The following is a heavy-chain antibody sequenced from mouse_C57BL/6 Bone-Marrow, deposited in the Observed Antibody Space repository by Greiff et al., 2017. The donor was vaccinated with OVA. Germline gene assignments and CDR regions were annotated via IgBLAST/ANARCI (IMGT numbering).Heavy chain of an antibody. CDR1: GYTFTSYW. Sequence: QVQLQQPGAELVKPGASVKMSCKASGYTFTSYWITWVKQRPGQGLEWIGDIYPGSGSTNYHEKFKSKATLTVDTSSSTAYMQLSSLTSEDSAVYYCAKYYYGSSYYFDYWGQGTTLTVSS. V-gene: IGHV1-55*01. CDR3: AKYYYGSSYYFDY. CDR2: IYPGSGST. D-gene: IGHD1-1*01. J-gene: IGHJ2*01.